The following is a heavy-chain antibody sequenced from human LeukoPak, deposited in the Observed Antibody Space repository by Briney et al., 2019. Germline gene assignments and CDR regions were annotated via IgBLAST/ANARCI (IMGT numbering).Heavy chain of an antibody. CDR2: ISGGSTVI. D-gene: IGHD3-22*01. J-gene: IGHJ4*02. CDR1: GFTFSSYN. V-gene: IGHV3-48*01. CDR3: VRDNSRGQSLGVIY. Sequence: GGSLRLSCAASGFTFSSYNMNWVRQAPGKGLEWVSYISGGSTVIDYADSVRGRFTTSRDNAKNSLYLQMNSLRAEDTAVYYCVRDNSRGQSLGVIYWGQGSPVTVSS.